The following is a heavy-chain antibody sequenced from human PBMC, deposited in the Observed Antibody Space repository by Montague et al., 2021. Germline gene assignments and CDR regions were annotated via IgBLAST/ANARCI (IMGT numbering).Heavy chain of an antibody. CDR2: ITSGGST. CDR1: GFPFSSYA. CDR3: TKDQDDYGDYVDWVDT. D-gene: IGHD4-17*01. V-gene: IGHV3-23*01. J-gene: IGHJ5*02. Sequence: SLRLSCAASGFPFSSYAMSWVHQAPGKGLKWVSSITSGGSTYYADSVTGRFTISRDNSKNTLYLQMNSLRAKDTAVYYCTKDQDDYGDYVDWVDTWGQGTLVTVSS.